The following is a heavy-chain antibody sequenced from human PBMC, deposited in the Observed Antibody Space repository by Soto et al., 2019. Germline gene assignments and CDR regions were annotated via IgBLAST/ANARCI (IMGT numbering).Heavy chain of an antibody. V-gene: IGHV4-34*01. Sequence: ETLSLTCAVYGGSFSGYYWSWIRQPPGKGLEWIGEINHSGSTNYNPSLKSRVTISVDTSKNQFSLKLSSVTAADTAVYYCARGVVDPPDILTGYYNPYYFDYWGQGTLVTVSS. J-gene: IGHJ4*02. CDR2: INHSGST. D-gene: IGHD3-9*01. CDR1: GGSFSGYY. CDR3: ARGVVDPPDILTGYYNPYYFDY.